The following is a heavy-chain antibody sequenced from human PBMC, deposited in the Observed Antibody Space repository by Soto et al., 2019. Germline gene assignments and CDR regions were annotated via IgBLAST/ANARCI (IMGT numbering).Heavy chain of an antibody. Sequence: AASVKVSCKVSGYSFSEMSMHWVRQTPEKGLEWMGSFDGEDGQTMYAQKFQGRVTMTGDTSADTAYMELSSLRSEDTAVYYCGRVGLIPWTKTAFFDYWGQGTLVTVSS. D-gene: IGHD1-1*01. CDR3: GRVGLIPWTKTAFFDY. J-gene: IGHJ4*02. CDR2: FDGEDGQT. CDR1: GYSFSEMS. V-gene: IGHV1-24*01.